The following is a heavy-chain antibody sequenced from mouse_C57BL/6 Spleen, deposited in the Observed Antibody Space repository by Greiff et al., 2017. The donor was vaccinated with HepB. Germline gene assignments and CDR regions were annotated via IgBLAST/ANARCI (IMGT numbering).Heavy chain of an antibody. CDR3: TSLSWGPYYAMDY. CDR1: GYTFTDYE. J-gene: IGHJ4*01. Sequence: VKLMESGAELVRPGASVTLSCKASGYTFTDYEMHWVKQTPVHGLEWIGAIDPETGGTAYNQKFKGKAILTADKSSSTAYMERRSLTSEDSAVYYCTSLSWGPYYAMDYWGQGTSVTVSS. V-gene: IGHV1-15*01. CDR2: IDPETGGT. D-gene: IGHD4-1*01.